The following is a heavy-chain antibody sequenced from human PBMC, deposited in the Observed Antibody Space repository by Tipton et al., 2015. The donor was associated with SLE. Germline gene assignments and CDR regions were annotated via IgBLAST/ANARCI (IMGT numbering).Heavy chain of an antibody. V-gene: IGHV1-18*01. CDR1: GYTFTTYD. CDR3: ARELTTMTTGWFDL. D-gene: IGHD4-17*01. J-gene: IGHJ5*02. Sequence: QLVQSGAEVKKPGASVKVSCKASGYTFTTYDISWVRQAPGQGLEWMGWISTYNSNTNYAQKLQGRVTMTTDTSTSTAYMELSSLRSEDTAVFYCARELTTMTTGWFDLWGQGTQVIVSS. CDR2: ISTYNSNT.